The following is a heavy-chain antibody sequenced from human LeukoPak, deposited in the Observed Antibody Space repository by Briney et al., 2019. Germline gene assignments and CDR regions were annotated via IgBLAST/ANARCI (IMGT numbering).Heavy chain of an antibody. CDR1: GFTFSSYA. CDR2: ISSSGSTI. V-gene: IGHV3-48*03. J-gene: IGHJ4*02. CDR3: ARLSGSYGYFDY. D-gene: IGHD1-26*01. Sequence: GGSLRLSCAASGFTFSSYAMHWVRQAPGKGLEWISYISSSGSTIYYADSVKGRFTISRDNAKNSLYLQMNSLRAEDTAIYYCARLSGSYGYFDYWGQGTLVTVSS.